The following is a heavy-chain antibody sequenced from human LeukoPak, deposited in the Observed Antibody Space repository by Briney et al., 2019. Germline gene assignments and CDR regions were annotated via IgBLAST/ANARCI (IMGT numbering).Heavy chain of an antibody. Sequence: GGSLRLSCAASGFTFSSYSMNWVRQAPGKGLEWVSSISSSSSYIYYADSGKGRFTISRDNAKNSLYLQMNSLRAEDTAVYYCATRDTTVTTPNYWGQGTLVTVSS. CDR1: GFTFSSYS. V-gene: IGHV3-21*01. CDR3: ATRDTTVTTPNY. D-gene: IGHD4-17*01. J-gene: IGHJ4*02. CDR2: ISSSSSYI.